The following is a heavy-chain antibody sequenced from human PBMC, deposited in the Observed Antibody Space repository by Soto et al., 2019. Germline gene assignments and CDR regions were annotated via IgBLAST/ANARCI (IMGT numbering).Heavy chain of an antibody. V-gene: IGHV4-34*01. Sequence: SETLSLTCAVYGGSFSGYYWSWIRQPPGKGLEWIGEINHSGSTNYNPSLKSRVTISVDTSKNQFSLRLSSVTAADTAVYYCARGVRVVVAATRRSGLDYWGQGTLVTVSS. D-gene: IGHD2-15*01. J-gene: IGHJ4*02. CDR1: GGSFSGYY. CDR3: ARGVRVVVAATRRSGLDY. CDR2: INHSGST.